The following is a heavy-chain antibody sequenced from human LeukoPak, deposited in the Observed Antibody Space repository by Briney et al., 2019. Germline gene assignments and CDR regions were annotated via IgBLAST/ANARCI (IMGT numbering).Heavy chain of an antibody. J-gene: IGHJ6*03. CDR3: ARLQLLQAYYYYYYMDV. CDR1: GYTFTSYG. V-gene: IGHV1-18*01. CDR2: ISAYNGNT. Sequence: ASVKVSCKASGYTFTSYGISWVRQAPGQGLEWMGWISAYNGNTNYAQKLQGRVTMTTDTSTSTAYMELRSLRSDDTAVHYCARLQLLQAYYYYYYMDVWGKGTTVTVSS. D-gene: IGHD2-2*01.